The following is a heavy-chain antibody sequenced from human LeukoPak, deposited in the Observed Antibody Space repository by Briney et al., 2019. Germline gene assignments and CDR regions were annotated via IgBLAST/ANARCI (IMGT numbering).Heavy chain of an antibody. CDR3: AKEVGATMLDY. D-gene: IGHD1-26*01. J-gene: IGHJ4*02. CDR2: ISYDGSNK. Sequence: PGGSLRLSCAASGFTFSSYAMHWVRQAPGKGLEWVAVISYDGSNKYYADSVKGRFTISRDNSKNTLYLQMNSLRAEDTALYYCAKEVGATMLDYWGQGTLVTVSS. V-gene: IGHV3-30-3*01. CDR1: GFTFSSYA.